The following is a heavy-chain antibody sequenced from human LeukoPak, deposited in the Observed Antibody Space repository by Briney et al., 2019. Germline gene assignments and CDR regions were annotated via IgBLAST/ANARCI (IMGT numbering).Heavy chain of an antibody. CDR2: INPNSGGT. J-gene: IGHJ4*02. CDR3: ARDGVTMVRGAMFDY. V-gene: IGHV1-2*02. CDR1: GYTFTGYY. Sequence: GASEKVSGKASGYTFTGYYMHWVRQAPGQGLEWMGWINPNSGGTNYAQKFQGRVTMTRDTSISTAYMELSRLRSDDTAVYYCARDGVTMVRGAMFDYWGQGTLVTVSS. D-gene: IGHD3-10*01.